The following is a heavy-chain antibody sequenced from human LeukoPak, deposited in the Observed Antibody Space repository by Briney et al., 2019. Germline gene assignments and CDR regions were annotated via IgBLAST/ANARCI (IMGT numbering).Heavy chain of an antibody. CDR2: IYYSGST. CDR1: GGSINNYY. D-gene: IGHD1-26*01. Sequence: SETLSLTCTVSGGSINNYYWSWIRQPPGKGLEWIGYIYYSGSTNYSPSLKCRVTLSVDTSKNQFSLKLNSVTAADTAVYYCARLGLAGSAGRTYYFDYWGQGILVTVSS. V-gene: IGHV4-59*08. J-gene: IGHJ4*02. CDR3: ARLGLAGSAGRTYYFDY.